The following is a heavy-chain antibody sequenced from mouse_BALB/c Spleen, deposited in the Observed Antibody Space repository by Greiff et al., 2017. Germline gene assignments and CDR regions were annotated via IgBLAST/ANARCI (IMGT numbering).Heavy chain of an antibody. J-gene: IGHJ2*01. D-gene: IGHD2-14*01. Sequence: QVQLKESGAELAKPGASVKMSCKASGYTFTSYWMHWVKQRPGQGLEWIGYINPSTGYTEYNQKFKDKATLTADKSSSTAYMQLSSLTSEDSAVYYCARKEVRRLDYFDYWGQGTTLTVSS. CDR2: INPSTGYT. CDR3: ARKEVRRLDYFDY. V-gene: IGHV1-7*01. CDR1: GYTFTSYW.